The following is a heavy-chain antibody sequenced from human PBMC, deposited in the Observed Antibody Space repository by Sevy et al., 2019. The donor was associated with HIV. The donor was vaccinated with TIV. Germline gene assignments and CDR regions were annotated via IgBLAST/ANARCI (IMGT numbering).Heavy chain of an antibody. CDR2: IYSGGST. D-gene: IGHD2-15*01. CDR3: ARVTDCSGGSCYFLSAFDI. V-gene: IGHV3-53*01. J-gene: IGHJ3*02. Sequence: GGSLRLSCAASGFTVSSNYMSWVHQAPGKGLEWVSVIYSGGSTYYADSVKGRFTISRDNSKNTLYLQMNSLRAEDTAVYYCARVTDCSGGSCYFLSAFDIWGQGTMVTVSS. CDR1: GFTVSSNY.